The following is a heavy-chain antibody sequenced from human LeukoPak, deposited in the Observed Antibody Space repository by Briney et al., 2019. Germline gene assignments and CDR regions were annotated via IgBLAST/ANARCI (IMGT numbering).Heavy chain of an antibody. V-gene: IGHV5-51*01. Sequence: GESLKISCKGSGYSFTSYWIGWVRQMPGKGLEWMGIIYPGDSDTRYSPSFQGQVTISADKSISTAYLQWSSLMASDTAMYYCARPYYDILTGPHYYFDYWGQGTLVTVSS. J-gene: IGHJ4*02. D-gene: IGHD3-9*01. CDR1: GYSFTSYW. CDR2: IYPGDSDT. CDR3: ARPYYDILTGPHYYFDY.